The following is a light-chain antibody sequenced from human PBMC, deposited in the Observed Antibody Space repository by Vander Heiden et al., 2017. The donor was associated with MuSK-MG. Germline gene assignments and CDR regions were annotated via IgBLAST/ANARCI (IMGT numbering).Light chain of an antibody. CDR2: EGS. V-gene: IGLV2-23*01. J-gene: IGLJ1*01. CDR1: SSDVGSYNL. Sequence: QSALTQPASVSGSPGQSITISCTGTSSDVGSYNLVPWYQQYPGKAPKLMIYEGSKRPAGVSNRFSGSKSGNTASLTISGLQAEDEADYYCCSYAGSNTYVFGTGTKVTVL. CDR3: CSYAGSNTYV.